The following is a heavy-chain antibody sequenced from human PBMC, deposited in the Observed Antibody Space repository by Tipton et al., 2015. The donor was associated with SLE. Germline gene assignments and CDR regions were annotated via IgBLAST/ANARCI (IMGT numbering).Heavy chain of an antibody. Sequence: SLTCAVYGGSFSGYYWSWIRQPPGKGLEWIGYIYTSGSTNYNPSPKSRVTISVDTSKNQFSLKLSSVTAAGTAVYYCARDSGSYSFDYWGQGTLATVSS. CDR3: ARDSGSYSFDY. D-gene: IGHD1-26*01. CDR2: IYTSGST. J-gene: IGHJ4*02. CDR1: GGSFSGYY. V-gene: IGHV4-4*08.